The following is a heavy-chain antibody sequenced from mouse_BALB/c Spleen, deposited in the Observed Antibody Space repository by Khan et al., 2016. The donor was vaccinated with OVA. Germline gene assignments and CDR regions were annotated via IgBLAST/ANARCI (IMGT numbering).Heavy chain of an antibody. CDR3: ARTDRIEY. CDR1: GYSITSGYG. V-gene: IGHV3-2*02. D-gene: IGHD2-14*01. Sequence: VQLKESGPGLVKPSQSLSLTCTVTGYSITSGYGWNWIRQFPGNKLEWMGYISYSGSTTYNPSLKSRISITRDTSKNQFFLQLNSVTTEDTATYYCARTDRIEYWGQGTTLTVSS. J-gene: IGHJ2*01. CDR2: ISYSGST.